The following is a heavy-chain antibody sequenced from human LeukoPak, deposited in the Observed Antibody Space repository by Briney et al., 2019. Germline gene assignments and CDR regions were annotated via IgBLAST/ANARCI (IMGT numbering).Heavy chain of an antibody. CDR2: INHSGST. V-gene: IGHV4-34*01. Sequence: SETLSLTCAVYGGSFSGYYWSWIRQPPGKGLEWIGEINHSGSTNYNPSLKSRVTISVDTSKSQFSLKLSSVTAADTAVYYCARGYYDFWSGYPHYFDYWGQGTLVTVSS. CDR3: ARGYYDFWSGYPHYFDY. D-gene: IGHD3-3*01. CDR1: GGSFSGYY. J-gene: IGHJ4*02.